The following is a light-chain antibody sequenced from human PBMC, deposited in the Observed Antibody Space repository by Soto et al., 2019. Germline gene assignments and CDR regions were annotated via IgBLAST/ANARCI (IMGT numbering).Light chain of an antibody. CDR2: DVT. CDR1: SSDVGGYNH. CDR3: SSYAGSRNVV. V-gene: IGLV2-8*01. Sequence: QSALTQPPSASGSPGQSVTVSCTGTSSDVGGYNHVSWYQQHPGKAPKLMIYDVTKRPSGVPDRFSGSKSGNAASLTVSGLQAEDEADYYCSSYAGSRNVVFGGGTKLTVL. J-gene: IGLJ2*01.